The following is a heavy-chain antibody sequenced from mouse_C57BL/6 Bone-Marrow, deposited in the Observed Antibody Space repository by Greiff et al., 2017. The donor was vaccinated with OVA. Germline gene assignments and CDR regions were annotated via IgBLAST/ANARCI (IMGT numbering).Heavy chain of an antibody. CDR3: TSIYYGND. CDR2: IDPENVGT. J-gene: IGHJ2*01. CDR1: GFTIKDDY. Sequence: VQLQQSGAELVWPVSSVKLSCTASGFTIKDDYIHWVKPRPEQCLAWICWIDPENVGTAYASKFLRKATITADTSSNTAYLQLSSLTSEDTAVYYCTSIYYGNDWGQGTTLTVSS. V-gene: IGHV14-4*01. D-gene: IGHD2-1*01.